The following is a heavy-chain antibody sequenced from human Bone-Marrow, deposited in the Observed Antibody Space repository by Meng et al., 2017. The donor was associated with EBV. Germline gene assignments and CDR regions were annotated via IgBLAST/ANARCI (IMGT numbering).Heavy chain of an antibody. V-gene: IGHV4-4*02. CDR3: ARDISGTIDY. D-gene: IGHD3-10*01. J-gene: IGHJ4*02. CDR1: GGYMSRCNW. CDR2: IDHSGST. Sequence: GHGLVKPSGTLSVADGVPGGYMSRCNWCGWFRQPPGKGLEWLGEIDHSGSTNYNPSLKSRVTISIDKSKNQFSLKLSSVTAADTAVYYCARDISGTIDYWGQGTLVTVSS.